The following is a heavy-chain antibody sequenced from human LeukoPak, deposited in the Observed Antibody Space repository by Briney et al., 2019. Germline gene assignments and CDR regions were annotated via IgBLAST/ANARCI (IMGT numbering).Heavy chain of an antibody. CDR3: AREEWPARYYFDY. CDR2: IYSGGST. D-gene: IGHD3-3*01. CDR1: GFTVSSNY. J-gene: IGHJ4*02. V-gene: IGHV3-66*01. Sequence: SGGSLRLSCAASGFTVSSNYMSWVRQAPGKGLEWVSVIYSGGSTYYADSVKGRFTISRDNSKNTLYLQMNSLRAEDTAVYYCAREEWPARYYFDYWGQGTLVTVSS.